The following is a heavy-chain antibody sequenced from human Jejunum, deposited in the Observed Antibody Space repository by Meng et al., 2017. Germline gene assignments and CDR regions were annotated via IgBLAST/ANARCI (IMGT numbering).Heavy chain of an antibody. CDR3: ARAKVTPMGYWFDP. D-gene: IGHD2-21*02. CDR1: GSSLNSHSYY. V-gene: IGHV4-39*01. Sequence: QLQLQESGPGLVKPSEPLSLTCSVSGSSLNSHSYYWGWIRQPPGKGMEWIGSVYYTGRTFYNPSLKSRVTISLDTSKNQFSLNLRSVAAADTAVYYCARAKVTPMGYWFDPWGQGTLVTVSS. J-gene: IGHJ5*02. CDR2: VYYTGRT.